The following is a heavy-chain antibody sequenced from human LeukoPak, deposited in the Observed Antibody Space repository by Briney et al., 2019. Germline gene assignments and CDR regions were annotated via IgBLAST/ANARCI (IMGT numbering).Heavy chain of an antibody. V-gene: IGHV3-21*01. Sequence: GGSLRLSCAASGFPFSSYSMNWLRQAPGKGLEWVSSISSGTSFIYYADSVKGRFTISRDNAKNSLYLQMNSLRAEDTAVYYCARGTTALMDVWGKGTTVTISS. CDR1: GFPFSSYS. D-gene: IGHD2-21*02. J-gene: IGHJ6*03. CDR2: ISSGTSFI. CDR3: ARGTTALMDV.